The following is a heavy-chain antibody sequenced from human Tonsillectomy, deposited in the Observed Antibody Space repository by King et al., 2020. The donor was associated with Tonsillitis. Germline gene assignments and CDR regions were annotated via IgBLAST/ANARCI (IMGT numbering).Heavy chain of an antibody. CDR1: GFTFSSYS. Sequence: VQLVESGGGLVKPGGSLRLSCAASGFTFSSYSMNWVRQAPGKGLEWGSSISSSSSYIYYADSVKGRFTISRDNAKNSLYLQMNSLRAEDTAVYYCALWHYGGILHDAFDIWGQGTMVTVSS. CDR2: ISSSSSYI. V-gene: IGHV3-21*01. J-gene: IGHJ3*02. D-gene: IGHD4-23*01. CDR3: ALWHYGGILHDAFDI.